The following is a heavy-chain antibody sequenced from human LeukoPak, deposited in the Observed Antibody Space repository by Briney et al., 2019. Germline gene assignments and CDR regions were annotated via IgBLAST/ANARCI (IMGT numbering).Heavy chain of an antibody. CDR1: GFTFDDYG. J-gene: IGHJ4*02. D-gene: IGHD6-19*01. CDR2: IRNGGST. Sequence: PGGSLRLSCAASGFTFDDYGMSWVRQAPGKGLEWVSGIRNGGSTGYADSVKGRFTISRDNAKNSLYLQMNSLRAEDTALYYCARVEAVAGQGSGDYWGQGTLVTVSS. V-gene: IGHV3-20*04. CDR3: ARVEAVAGQGSGDY.